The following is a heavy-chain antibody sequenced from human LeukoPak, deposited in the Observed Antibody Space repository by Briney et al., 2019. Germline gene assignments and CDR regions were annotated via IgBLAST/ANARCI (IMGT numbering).Heavy chain of an antibody. J-gene: IGHJ4*02. CDR3: GKTTVGYSSGQKPAWPVDY. Sequence: GGSLRLSREASGFTFGSHAMYWVRQAPGKGLEWVAGIFGSGGSPHYADPVKGRFTISRDNSRNTVYLQINSLRAEDTAVYYCGKTTVGYSSGQKPAWPVDYWGQGTLVTVSS. CDR2: IFGSGGSP. CDR1: GFTFGSHA. D-gene: IGHD5-18*01. V-gene: IGHV3-23*01.